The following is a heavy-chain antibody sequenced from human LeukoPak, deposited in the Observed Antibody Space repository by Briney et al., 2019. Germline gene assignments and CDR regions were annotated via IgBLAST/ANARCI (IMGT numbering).Heavy chain of an antibody. V-gene: IGHV3-21*01. D-gene: IGHD1-26*01. CDR3: ARDGVGATLSGRNYYYYGMDV. CDR1: GFTFSSYS. CDR2: ISSSSSYI. J-gene: IGHJ6*02. Sequence: GGSLRLSCAASGFTFSSYSMTWVRQAPGKGLEWVSSISSSSSYIYYADSVKGRFTISRDNAKNSLYLQMNSLRAEDTAVYYCARDGVGATLSGRNYYYYGMDVWGQGTTVTVSS.